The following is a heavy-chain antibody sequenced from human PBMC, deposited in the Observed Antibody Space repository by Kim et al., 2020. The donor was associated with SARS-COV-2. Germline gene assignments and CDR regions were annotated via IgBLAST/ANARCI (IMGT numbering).Heavy chain of an antibody. CDR3: ARPQGVTMIVPYRVYYYYGMDV. CDR2: ISSSSSYI. Sequence: GGSLRLSCAASGFTFSSYSMNWVRQAPGKGLEWVSSISSSSSYIYYADSVKGRFTISRDNAKNSLYLQMNSLRAEDTAVYYCARPQGVTMIVPYRVYYYYGMDVWGQGTTVTVSS. V-gene: IGHV3-21*01. CDR1: GFTFSSYS. D-gene: IGHD3-22*01. J-gene: IGHJ6*02.